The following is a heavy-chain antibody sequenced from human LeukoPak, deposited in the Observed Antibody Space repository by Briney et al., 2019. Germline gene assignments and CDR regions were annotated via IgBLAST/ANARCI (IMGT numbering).Heavy chain of an antibody. CDR2: INPNSGGT. CDR1: GYTFTGYY. V-gene: IGHV1-2*02. Sequence: ASVKVSCRASGYTFTGYYMHWVRQAPGQGLEWMGWINPNSGGTNYAQKLQGRVTMTRDTSISTAYMELSRLRSDDTAVYYCARDLGVAVAGTGWFDPWGQGTLVTVSS. CDR3: ARDLGVAVAGTGWFDP. D-gene: IGHD6-19*01. J-gene: IGHJ5*02.